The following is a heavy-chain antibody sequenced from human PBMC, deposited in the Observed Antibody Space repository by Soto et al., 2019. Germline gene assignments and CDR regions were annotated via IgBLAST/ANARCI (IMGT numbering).Heavy chain of an antibody. V-gene: IGHV4-39*01. CDR3: ARGSLGNYFLY. CDR1: GGSISSSSYY. CDR2: IYYSGST. D-gene: IGHD3-10*01. Sequence: SETLSLTCTVSGGSISSSSYYWGWIRQPPGKGLEWIGSIYYSGSTYYNPSLKSRVTISVDTSKNQFSLKLSSVTAADTAVYYCARGSLGNYFLYWGQGTLVTVSS. J-gene: IGHJ4*02.